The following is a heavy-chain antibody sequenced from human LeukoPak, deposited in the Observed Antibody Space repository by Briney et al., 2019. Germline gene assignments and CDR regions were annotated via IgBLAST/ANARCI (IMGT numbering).Heavy chain of an antibody. CDR2: ISSSSSYI. V-gene: IGHV3-21*04. D-gene: IGHD1-26*01. CDR3: AKGIVGVYYYYGMDV. J-gene: IGHJ6*02. Sequence: PGGSWRLSCAASGFTFSSYSMNWVRQAPGKGLEWVSSISSSSSYIYYADSVKGRFTISRDNSKNTLYLQMNSLRAEDTAVYYCAKGIVGVYYYYGMDVWGQGTTVTVSS. CDR1: GFTFSSYS.